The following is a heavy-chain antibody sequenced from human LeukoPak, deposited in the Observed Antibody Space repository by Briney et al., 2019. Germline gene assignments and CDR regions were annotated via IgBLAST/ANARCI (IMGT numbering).Heavy chain of an antibody. CDR2: INHSGST. V-gene: IGHV4-34*01. J-gene: IGHJ6*03. CDR3: ARDIVATMGDYYYMDV. D-gene: IGHD5-12*01. Sequence: PSETLSLTCAVYGGSFSGYYWSWIRQPPGKGLEWIGEINHSGSTNYNPSLKSRVTISVDKSKNQFSLKLSSVTAADTAVYYCARDIVATMGDYYYMDVWGKGTTVTVSS. CDR1: GGSFSGYY.